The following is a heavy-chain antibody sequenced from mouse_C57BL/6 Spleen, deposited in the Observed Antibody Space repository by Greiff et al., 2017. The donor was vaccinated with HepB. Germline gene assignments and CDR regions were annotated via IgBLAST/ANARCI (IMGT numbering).Heavy chain of an antibody. J-gene: IGHJ3*01. Sequence: QVQLKESGPELVKPGASVKISCKASGYTFTDYYINWVKQRPGQGLEWIGWIFPGSGSTYYNEKFKGKATLTVDKSSSTAYMLLSSLTSEDSAVYFCARDAVYYGYGAWFAYWGQGTLVTVSA. CDR1: GYTFTDYY. V-gene: IGHV1-75*01. CDR2: IFPGSGST. CDR3: ARDAVYYGYGAWFAY. D-gene: IGHD2-2*01.